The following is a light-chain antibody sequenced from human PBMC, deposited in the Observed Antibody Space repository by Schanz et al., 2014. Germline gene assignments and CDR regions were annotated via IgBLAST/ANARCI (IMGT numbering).Light chain of an antibody. CDR1: QSISGYD. Sequence: EIVLTQSPGTLSLSPGERATLSCKASQSISGYDLAWYQQKPGQAPRLLIYASSRRATGIPDRFSGSGSGTDFTLTISRLEPEDFAMYYCQQYGGSPPISFGQGTRLEIK. CDR3: QQYGGSPPIS. CDR2: ASS. J-gene: IGKJ5*01. V-gene: IGKV3-20*01.